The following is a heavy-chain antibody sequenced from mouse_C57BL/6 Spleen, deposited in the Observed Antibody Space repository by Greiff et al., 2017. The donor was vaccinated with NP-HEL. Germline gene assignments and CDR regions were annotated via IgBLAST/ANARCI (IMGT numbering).Heavy chain of an antibody. CDR3: ARRETRAYFDY. J-gene: IGHJ2*01. CDR1: GFSLSTSGMG. Sequence: QVTLKESGPGILQSSQTLSLTCSFSGFSLSTSGMGVSWIRQPSGKGLEWLAHIYWDDDKRYNPSLKSRLTISKDTSRNQVFLKITSVDTADTATYYCARRETRAYFDYWGQGTTLTVSS. CDR2: IYWDDDK. V-gene: IGHV8-12*01.